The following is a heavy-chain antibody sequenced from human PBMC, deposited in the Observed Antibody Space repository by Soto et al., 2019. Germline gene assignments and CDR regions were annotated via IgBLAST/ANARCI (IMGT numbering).Heavy chain of an antibody. J-gene: IGHJ4*02. D-gene: IGHD5-18*01. V-gene: IGHV1-46*01. CDR2: INPSGGST. Sequence: GASVKVSCKTSGYTFTTYGVSWVRQAPGQGLEWMGIINPSGGSTSYAQKFQGRVTMTRDTSTSTVYMELSSLRSEDTAVYYCARDPIRGLPMDYWGQGTLVTVSS. CDR1: GYTFTTYG. CDR3: ARDPIRGLPMDY.